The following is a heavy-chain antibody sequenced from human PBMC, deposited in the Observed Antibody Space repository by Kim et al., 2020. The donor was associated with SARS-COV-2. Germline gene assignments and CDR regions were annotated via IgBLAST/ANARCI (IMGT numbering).Heavy chain of an antibody. CDR3: ARALRESWYFRGPSFDP. CDR1: GYTFTSYA. J-gene: IGHJ5*02. D-gene: IGHD6-13*01. Sequence: ASVKVSCKASGYTFTSYAMHWVRQAPGQRLEWMGWINAGNGNTKYSQKFQGRVTITRDTSASTAYMELSSLRSEDTAVYYCARALRESWYFRGPSFDPWGQGTLVTVSS. V-gene: IGHV1-3*01. CDR2: INAGNGNT.